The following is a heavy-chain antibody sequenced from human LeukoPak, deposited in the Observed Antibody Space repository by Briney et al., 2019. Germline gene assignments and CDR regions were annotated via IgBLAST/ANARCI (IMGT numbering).Heavy chain of an antibody. CDR1: GFTFSSYA. Sequence: GGSLRLSCSASGFTFSSYAMHWVRQAPGKGLEYVSAISSNGGSTYYADSVKGRFTISRDNSKNTLYLQMSSLRAEDTAVYHCVKESEVTMVRGVPYFDYWGQGTLVTVSS. CDR3: VKESEVTMVRGVPYFDY. J-gene: IGHJ4*02. D-gene: IGHD3-10*01. V-gene: IGHV3-64D*06. CDR2: ISSNGGST.